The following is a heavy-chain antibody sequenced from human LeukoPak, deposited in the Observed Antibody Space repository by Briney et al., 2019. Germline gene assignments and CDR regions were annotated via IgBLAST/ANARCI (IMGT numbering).Heavy chain of an antibody. V-gene: IGHV1-18*01. J-gene: IGHJ6*03. Sequence: ASVKLSCKASGYAFTTYGISWVRQAPGQGLEWMAWISPYNGDTNYVQKFQGRITMTRDTSTTTVYLQLSSLRSDDTAVYYCARIHLALNASYFYYMDVWGKGTAVTVSS. CDR3: ARIHLALNASYFYYMDV. D-gene: IGHD5-18*01. CDR2: ISPYNGDT. CDR1: GYAFTTYG.